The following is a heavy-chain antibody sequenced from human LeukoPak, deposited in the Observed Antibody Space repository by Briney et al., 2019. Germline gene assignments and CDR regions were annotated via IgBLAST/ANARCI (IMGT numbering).Heavy chain of an antibody. D-gene: IGHD2-15*01. V-gene: IGHV3-48*01. CDR2: ISRDSSII. J-gene: IGHJ4*02. Sequence: PGGSLRLSCAASGFTFSRDSMNWVRQAPGKGLEWISYISRDSSIIYYADSVRGRFTISRDNAKNSLYLQMNSLRAEDTAVYYCVRDNPRCCGVVPANIDDYWGQGTLVTVSS. CDR1: GFTFSRDS. CDR3: VRDNPRCCGVVPANIDDY.